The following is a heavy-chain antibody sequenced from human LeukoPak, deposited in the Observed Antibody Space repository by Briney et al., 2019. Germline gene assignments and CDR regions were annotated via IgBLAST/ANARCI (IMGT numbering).Heavy chain of an antibody. J-gene: IGHJ4*02. Sequence: GGSLRLSCAASRFTFSSYGMHWVRQAPGKGLEWVAFIRYDGSNKYYADSVKGRFTISRDNSKNTLYLQMNSLRAEDTAVYYCAKDPSRVGSYFDYWGQGTLVTVSS. CDR3: AKDPSRVGSYFDY. CDR2: IRYDGSNK. V-gene: IGHV3-30*02. D-gene: IGHD1-26*01. CDR1: RFTFSSYG.